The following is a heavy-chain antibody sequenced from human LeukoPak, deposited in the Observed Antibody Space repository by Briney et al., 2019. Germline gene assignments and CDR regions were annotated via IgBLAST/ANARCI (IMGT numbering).Heavy chain of an antibody. J-gene: IGHJ4*02. D-gene: IGHD2-15*01. CDR3: ASGYCSGGSCYP. CDR1: GYTFTGYY. Sequence: ASVKVSCKASGYTFTGYYMHWVRQAPGQGLEWMGWINPNSGGTKYAQKFQGGVTMTRDTSISTAYMELSRLRSDDTAVYYCASGYCSGGSCYPWGQGTLVTVSS. V-gene: IGHV1-2*02. CDR2: INPNSGGT.